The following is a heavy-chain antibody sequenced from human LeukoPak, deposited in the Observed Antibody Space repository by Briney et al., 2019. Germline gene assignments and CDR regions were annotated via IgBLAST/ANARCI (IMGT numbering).Heavy chain of an antibody. CDR3: AREEYDSSGYYYFDY. CDR2: MNPNSGNT. Sequence: ASVKVSCKASGYTFTSYDINWVRQATGQGLEWMGWMNPNSGNTGYAQKFQGRVTITRNTSISTAYMELSSLRSEDTAVYYCAREEYDSSGYYYFDYWGQGTLVTVSS. D-gene: IGHD3-22*01. V-gene: IGHV1-8*03. J-gene: IGHJ4*02. CDR1: GYTFTSYD.